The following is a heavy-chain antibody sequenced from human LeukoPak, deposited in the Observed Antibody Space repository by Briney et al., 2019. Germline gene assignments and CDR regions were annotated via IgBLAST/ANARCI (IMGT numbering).Heavy chain of an antibody. CDR2: ISYGGST. CDR3: ARVTRRRTTGEMFGRYFDY. CDR1: GFTFSSYA. D-gene: IGHD3-10*01. V-gene: IGHV4-34*01. J-gene: IGHJ4*02. Sequence: GSLRLSCAASGFTFSSYAMSWVRQSPGKGLEWIGEISYGGSTNDNPSLKSRVTISVDTSKNQFSLNLSSVTAADTAVYYCARVTRRRTTGEMFGRYFDYWGQGTLVTVSS.